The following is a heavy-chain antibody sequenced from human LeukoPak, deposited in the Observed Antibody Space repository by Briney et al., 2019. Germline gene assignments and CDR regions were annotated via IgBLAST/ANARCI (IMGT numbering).Heavy chain of an antibody. D-gene: IGHD3-22*01. CDR2: ISAYNGNT. CDR3: ARVDSETLFDY. CDR1: GYTFTGYY. J-gene: IGHJ4*02. V-gene: IGHV1-18*04. Sequence: ASVKVSCKASGYTFTGYYMHWVRQAPGQGLEWLGWISAYNGNTNYAQKFQGRVTMTTDTSTSTAYMELRSLRSDDTAVYYCARVDSETLFDYWGQGTPVTVSS.